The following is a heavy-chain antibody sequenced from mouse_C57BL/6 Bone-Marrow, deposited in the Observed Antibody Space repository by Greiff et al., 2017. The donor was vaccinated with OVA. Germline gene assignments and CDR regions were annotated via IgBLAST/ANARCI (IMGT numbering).Heavy chain of an antibody. Sequence: EVKLVESEGGLVQPGSSMKLSCTASGFTFSDYYMAWVRQVPEKGLEWVANINYDGSSTYYLDSLKSRFIISRDNAKNILYLQMSSLKSEDTATYYCARAGIYYGNYWYFDVWGTGTTVTVSS. CDR3: ARAGIYYGNYWYFDV. V-gene: IGHV5-16*01. CDR1: GFTFSDYY. D-gene: IGHD2-1*01. J-gene: IGHJ1*03. CDR2: INYDGSST.